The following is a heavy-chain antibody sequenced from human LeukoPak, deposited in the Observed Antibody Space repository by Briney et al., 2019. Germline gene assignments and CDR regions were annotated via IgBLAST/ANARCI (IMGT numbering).Heavy chain of an antibody. CDR3: ARLGYCSSTSCYTPAYYYYYYMDV. CDR2: IYHSGST. CDR1: GGSISSGGYY. D-gene: IGHD2-2*02. V-gene: IGHV4-30-2*01. J-gene: IGHJ6*03. Sequence: PSETLSLTCTVSGGSISSGGYYWSWIRQPPGKGLEWIGYIYHSGSTYYNPSLKSRVTISVDRSKNQFSLKLSSVTAADTAVYYCARLGYCSSTSCYTPAYYYYYYMDVWGKGTTVTVSS.